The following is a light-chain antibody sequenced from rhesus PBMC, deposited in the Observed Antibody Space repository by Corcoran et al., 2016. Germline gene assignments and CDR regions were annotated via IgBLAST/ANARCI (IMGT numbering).Light chain of an antibody. J-gene: IGKJ2*01. CDR1: QSISSW. V-gene: IGKV1-22*01. CDR3: QQYSSSPYS. Sequence: DIQMTQSPSSLSAPVGDTVTITCRASQSISSWLAWYQQKPGKAPKLLIYKAASLQSGVPSRFSGSGSGTDFTLTISSLQSEDFATYYCQQYSSSPYSFGQGTKVEI. CDR2: KAA.